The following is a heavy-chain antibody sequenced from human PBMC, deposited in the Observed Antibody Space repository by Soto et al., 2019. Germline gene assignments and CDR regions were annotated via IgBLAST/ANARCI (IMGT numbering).Heavy chain of an antibody. Sequence: QVQLVQSGAEVKKPGSSVKVSCKASGGTFSSYAISWVRQAPGQGLEWMGGIIPIFGTANYAQKFQGSVTITADESTSTAYMELSSLRSEDTAVYYCASRAGYCISTSCYETFDYWGQGTLVTVSS. D-gene: IGHD2-2*01. J-gene: IGHJ4*02. CDR1: GGTFSSYA. V-gene: IGHV1-69*12. CDR3: ASRAGYCISTSCYETFDY. CDR2: IIPIFGTA.